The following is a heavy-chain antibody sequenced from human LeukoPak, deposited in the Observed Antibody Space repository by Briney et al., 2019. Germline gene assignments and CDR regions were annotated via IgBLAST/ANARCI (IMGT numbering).Heavy chain of an antibody. V-gene: IGHV3-30*18. CDR1: GFTFSSYG. J-gene: IGHJ4*02. CDR3: AKDRSSSGWYYFDY. CDR2: ISYDGNNK. D-gene: IGHD6-19*01. Sequence: GGALRLSCAASGFTFSSYGMHWVRQAPGNGLERGAVISYDGNNKYYVDSVKGRFTISRDNSKNTLYLQMNSLRPEDTAVHYCAKDRSSSGWYYFDYWGQGPVVTVSS.